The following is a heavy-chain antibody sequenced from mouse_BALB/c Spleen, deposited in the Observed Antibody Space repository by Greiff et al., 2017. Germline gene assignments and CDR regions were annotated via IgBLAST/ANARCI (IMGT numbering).Heavy chain of an antibody. V-gene: IGHV1-80*01. CDR1: GYAFSSYW. Sequence: VQLQESGAELVRPGSSVKISCKASGYAFSSYWMNWVKQRPGQGLEWIGQIYPGDGDTNYNGKFKGKATLTADKSSSTAYMQLSSLTSEDSAVYFCARGGTAPWFAYWGQGTLVTVSA. J-gene: IGHJ3*01. CDR3: ARGGTAPWFAY. D-gene: IGHD1-2*01. CDR2: IYPGDGDT.